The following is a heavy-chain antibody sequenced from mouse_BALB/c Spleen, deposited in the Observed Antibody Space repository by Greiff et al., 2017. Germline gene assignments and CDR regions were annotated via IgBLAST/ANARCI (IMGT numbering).Heavy chain of an antibody. CDR3: ARLPYYYGSSHFDY. Sequence: EVKLLESGPGLVKPSQSLSLTCTVTGYSITSDYAWNWIRQFPGNKLEWMGYISYSGSTSYNPSLKSRITITRDTSKNQFFLQLNSVTTEDTATYYCARLPYYYGSSHFDYWGQGTTLTVSS. V-gene: IGHV3-2*02. CDR1: GYSITSDYA. D-gene: IGHD1-1*01. CDR2: ISYSGST. J-gene: IGHJ2*01.